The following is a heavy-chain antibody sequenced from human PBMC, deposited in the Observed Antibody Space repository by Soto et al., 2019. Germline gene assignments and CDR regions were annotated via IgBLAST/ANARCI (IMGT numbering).Heavy chain of an antibody. V-gene: IGHV1-69*01. D-gene: IGHD1-1*01. CDR1: GGTFSGTA. Sequence: QVQLVQSGPEMQKPGSSVKVSCKISGGTFSGTAINWVRRAPGQGHEWVGGIIPVFATTHYPQKFQGRVTXXXXXXXXXXXXXXXXXXXXXXXXXXXXXXXHNNRFKFFHWGQGTRVTVSS. J-gene: IGHJ1*01. CDR3: XXXXHNNRFKFFH. CDR2: IIPVFATT.